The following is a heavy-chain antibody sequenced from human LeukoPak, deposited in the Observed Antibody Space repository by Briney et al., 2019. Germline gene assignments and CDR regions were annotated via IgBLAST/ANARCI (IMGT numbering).Heavy chain of an antibody. V-gene: IGHV4-59*01. Sequence: PSETLSLTCTVSGGSISSYYWSWIRQPPGKRLEWIGYIYYSGSTNYNPSLKSRVTISVDTSKNQFSLKLSSVTAADTAVYYCARYYYYGMDVWGKGTTVTVSS. CDR3: ARYYYYGMDV. CDR2: IYYSGST. J-gene: IGHJ6*04. CDR1: GGSISSYY.